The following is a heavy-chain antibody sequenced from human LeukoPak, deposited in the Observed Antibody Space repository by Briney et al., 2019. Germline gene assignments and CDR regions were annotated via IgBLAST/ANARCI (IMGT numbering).Heavy chain of an antibody. CDR2: ISYDGSNK. Sequence: GALRLSCAASGFTFSSYGMHWVRQAPGKGLEWVAVISYDGSNKYYADSVKGRFTISRDNSKNTLYLQMNSLRAEDTAVYYCAKGLGYCSSTSCSNAFDIWGQGTMVTVSS. CDR1: GFTFSSYG. V-gene: IGHV3-30*18. J-gene: IGHJ3*02. CDR3: AKGLGYCSSTSCSNAFDI. D-gene: IGHD2-2*01.